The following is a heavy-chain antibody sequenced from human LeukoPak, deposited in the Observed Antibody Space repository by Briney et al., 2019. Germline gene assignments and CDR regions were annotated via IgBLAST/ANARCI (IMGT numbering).Heavy chain of an antibody. CDR2: ISYDGSNK. CDR1: GFTFSSYA. V-gene: IGHV3-30*04. Sequence: GGSLRLSCAASGFTFSSYAMHWVRQAPGKGLEWVAVISYDGSNKYYADSVKGRFTISRDNSKNTLCLQMNSLGAEDTAVYYCARGGRGEAVARSPPNYWGQGTLVTVSS. D-gene: IGHD6-19*01. CDR3: ARGGRGEAVARSPPNY. J-gene: IGHJ4*02.